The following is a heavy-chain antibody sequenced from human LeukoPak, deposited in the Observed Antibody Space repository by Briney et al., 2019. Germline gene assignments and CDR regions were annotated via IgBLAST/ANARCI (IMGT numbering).Heavy chain of an antibody. CDR2: ISYDGSNK. CDR3: ARPRGNVEMATIPFDY. Sequence: GGSLRLSCAASGFTFSSYGMHWVRQAPGKGLEWVAVISYDGSNKYYADSVKGRFTISRDNSKSTLYLQMNSLRAEDTAVYYCARPRGNVEMATIPFDYWGQGTLVTVSS. J-gene: IGHJ4*02. D-gene: IGHD5-24*01. CDR1: GFTFSSYG. V-gene: IGHV3-30*03.